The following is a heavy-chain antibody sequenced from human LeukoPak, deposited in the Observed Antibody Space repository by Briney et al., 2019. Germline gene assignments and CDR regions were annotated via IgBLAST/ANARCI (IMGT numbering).Heavy chain of an antibody. CDR1: GFTFSSYW. CDR2: IKQDGSEK. Sequence: GGSLRLSCAASGFTFSSYWMSWVRQAPGKGLEWVANIKQDGSEKYYVDSVKGRFTISRDNAKNSLYLQMNSLRAEDTAVYYCAREVVVPALDAFDIWGQGTMVTVSS. V-gene: IGHV3-7*01. D-gene: IGHD2-2*01. CDR3: AREVVVPALDAFDI. J-gene: IGHJ3*02.